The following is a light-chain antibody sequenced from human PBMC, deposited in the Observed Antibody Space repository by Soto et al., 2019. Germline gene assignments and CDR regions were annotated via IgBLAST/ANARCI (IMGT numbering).Light chain of an antibody. CDR1: QIINTR. V-gene: IGKV1-5*03. Sequence: DIQMTQSPSSLSASVGDRVTITCRASQIINTRLAWYQQKPGKAPKLLIYRASNLVNGVPSRFSGSGSGTEFTLTISSLQPDDFSIYYCQHYETYSGTFGPGTKVDL. J-gene: IGKJ3*01. CDR2: RAS. CDR3: QHYETYSGT.